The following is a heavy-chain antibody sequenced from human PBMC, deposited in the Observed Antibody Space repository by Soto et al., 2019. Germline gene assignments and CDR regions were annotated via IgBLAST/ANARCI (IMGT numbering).Heavy chain of an antibody. CDR1: GFTFTNYW. Sequence: GGSLSLSCEAFGFTFTNYWMYWVRQAPGKGLVWVSCINSDGSDTRYADSVKGRFTISRDNAKSTLYLQMDSLRAEDTALYYCARLSGWHDPDDNWGQGTLVTVSS. V-gene: IGHV3-74*01. CDR2: INSDGSDT. CDR3: ARLSGWHDPDDN. D-gene: IGHD6-19*01. J-gene: IGHJ4*02.